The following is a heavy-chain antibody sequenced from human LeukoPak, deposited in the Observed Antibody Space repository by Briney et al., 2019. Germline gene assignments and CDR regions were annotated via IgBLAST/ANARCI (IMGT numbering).Heavy chain of an antibody. CDR2: IYYSGST. J-gene: IGHJ5*02. CDR3: ARRITFGGVIVSRFDP. CDR1: GGSISSYY. V-gene: IGHV4-59*01. D-gene: IGHD3-16*02. Sequence: SETLSLTCTVSGGSISSYYWSWIRQPPGKGLEWIGYIYYSGSTNYNPSLKSRVTISVDTSKNQFSLKLSSVTAEDTAVYYCARRITFGGVIVSRFDPWGQGTLVTVSS.